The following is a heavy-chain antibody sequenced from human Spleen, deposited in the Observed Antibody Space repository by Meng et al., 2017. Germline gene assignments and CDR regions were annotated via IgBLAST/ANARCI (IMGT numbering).Heavy chain of an antibody. CDR2: IDYSGTT. J-gene: IGHJ5*02. Sequence: QVQLQESGPGLVKPSGTLSLTCTVSGGSISSNSYHWGWVRQPPGEGLEWIANIDYSGTTYYNPSLQSRVIISADTSNNQFSLKLTSVTAADTGAYYCVRRINTYGGWFDPWGQGILVTVSS. CDR3: VRRINTYGGWFDP. V-gene: IGHV4-39*01. CDR1: GGSISSNSYH. D-gene: IGHD3-16*01.